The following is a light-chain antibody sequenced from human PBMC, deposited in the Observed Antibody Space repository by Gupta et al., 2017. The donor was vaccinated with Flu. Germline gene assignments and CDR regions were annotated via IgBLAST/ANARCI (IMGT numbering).Light chain of an antibody. CDR1: QSVGTS. J-gene: IGKJ1*01. Sequence: PATLSSSPGERATLSCRASQSVGTSLAWYQQRPGQAPRLLIYDASNRATAIPARFLGGGSGTDFTLTISSLEPEDFAVYYCQQRTNWLWTFGQGTKVEIK. CDR2: DAS. CDR3: QQRTNWLWT. V-gene: IGKV3-11*01.